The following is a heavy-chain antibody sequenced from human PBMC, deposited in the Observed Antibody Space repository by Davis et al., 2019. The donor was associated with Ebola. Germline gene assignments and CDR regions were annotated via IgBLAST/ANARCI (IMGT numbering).Heavy chain of an antibody. CDR2: INPYNGNT. D-gene: IGHD5-12*01. V-gene: IGHV1-18*01. J-gene: IGHJ6*02. Sequence: ASVKVSCKTSAYTFNNYGITWVRQAPGQGLEWMGWINPYNGNTKYAQKLQGRVTMTTDTSTSTAYMELRSLRSDDTAVYYCARTTRGYSGYDQRSYGMDVWGQGTTVTVSS. CDR3: ARTTRGYSGYDQRSYGMDV. CDR1: AYTFNNYG.